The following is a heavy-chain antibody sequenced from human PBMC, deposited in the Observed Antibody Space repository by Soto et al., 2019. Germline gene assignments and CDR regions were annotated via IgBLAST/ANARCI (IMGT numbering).Heavy chain of an antibody. CDR2: INPNSGGT. J-gene: IGHJ5*02. CDR1: GYTFTGYY. V-gene: IGHV1-2*02. CDR3: ARYSSSWTNWFDP. D-gene: IGHD6-13*01. Sequence: AASVKVSCKASGYTFTGYYMHWVRQAPGQGLEWMGWINPNSGGTNYAQKFQGRVTMTRDTSISTAYMELSRLRSDDTAVYYCARYSSSWTNWFDPWGQGTLVTVS.